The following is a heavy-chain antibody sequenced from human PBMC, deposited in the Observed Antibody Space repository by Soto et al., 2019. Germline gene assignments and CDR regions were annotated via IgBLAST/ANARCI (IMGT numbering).Heavy chain of an antibody. CDR1: GFSFRDYA. CDR3: ARKGLDYGSEPDC. V-gene: IGHV3-49*03. J-gene: IGHJ4*02. D-gene: IGHD3-16*01. CDR2: IRSKTYGGTT. Sequence: LRLSCTASGFSFRDYAMSWFRQAPGKGLEWVGFIRSKTYGGTTEHAASVKGRFTISRDDSKTIAYLQMNSLKTEDTAVYYCARKGLDYGSEPDCWGQGTLVTVSS.